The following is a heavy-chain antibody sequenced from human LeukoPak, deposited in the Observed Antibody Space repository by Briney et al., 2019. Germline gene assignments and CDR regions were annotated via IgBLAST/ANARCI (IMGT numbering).Heavy chain of an antibody. J-gene: IGHJ6*03. V-gene: IGHV1-8*01. CDR1: GYTFTSYD. Sequence: ASVKVSCKASGYTFTSYDINWVRQATGQGLEWMGWMNPNSGNTGYAQKFQGRVTMTRNTSISTAYMELSSLRSEDTAVYYCARSGAAAGGYYYYYMDVWGKGTTVTVSS. D-gene: IGHD6-13*01. CDR2: MNPNSGNT. CDR3: ARSGAAAGGYYYYYMDV.